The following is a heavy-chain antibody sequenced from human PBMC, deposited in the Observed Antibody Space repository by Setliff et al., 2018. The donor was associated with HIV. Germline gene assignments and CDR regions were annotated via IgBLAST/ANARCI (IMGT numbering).Heavy chain of an antibody. D-gene: IGHD5-12*01. CDR1: GFTFSGYW. Sequence: PGGSLRLSCAVSGFTFSGYWINWVRQAPGKGLEWVANINQDGSVEGYVDSVKGRFTISRDNAKSSLYLHINSLRAEDMAVYYCVGGFYAGYWGQGTLVTVSS. CDR2: INQDGSVE. J-gene: IGHJ4*02. V-gene: IGHV3-7*01. CDR3: VGGFYAGY.